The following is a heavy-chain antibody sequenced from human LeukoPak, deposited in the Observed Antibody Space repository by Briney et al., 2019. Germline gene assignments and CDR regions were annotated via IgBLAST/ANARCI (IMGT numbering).Heavy chain of an antibody. CDR3: ARDDDIVVVPAAIGY. J-gene: IGHJ4*02. CDR1: GFTFSSYA. D-gene: IGHD2-2*01. Sequence: GRSLRLSCAASGFTFSSYAMHWVRQAPGKGLEWVAVISYDGSNKYYADSVKGRFTISRDNSKNTLYLQMNSLRAEDTAVYYCARDDDIVVVPAAIGYWGQGTLVTVSS. V-gene: IGHV3-30*04. CDR2: ISYDGSNK.